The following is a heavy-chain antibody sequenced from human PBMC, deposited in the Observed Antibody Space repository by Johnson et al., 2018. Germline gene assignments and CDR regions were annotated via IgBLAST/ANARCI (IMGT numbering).Heavy chain of an antibody. V-gene: IGHV4-34*01. CDR3: ARGQRVGSGWNSAEYFQH. J-gene: IGHJ1*01. CDR2: INHSGST. Sequence: QVQLQQWGAGLLKPSETLSLTCAVYGGSFSDYSWSWIRQPPGRGLEWIGEINHSGSTNYNPSLESRVTISIDTSKTQFSLNLSSVTAADTALYYFARGQRVGSGWNSAEYFQHWGQGTLVTVDS. CDR1: GGSFSDYS. D-gene: IGHD6-19*01.